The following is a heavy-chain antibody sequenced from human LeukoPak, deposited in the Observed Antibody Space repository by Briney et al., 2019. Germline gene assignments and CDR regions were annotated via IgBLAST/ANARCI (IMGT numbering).Heavy chain of an antibody. J-gene: IGHJ5*02. CDR3: ARRSGYSYEGPINWFDP. D-gene: IGHD5-18*01. CDR1: GGSISSSSYY. V-gene: IGHV4-39*01. CDR2: IYYSGST. Sequence: SETLSLTCTVSGGSISSSSYYWGWIRQPPGKGLEWIGSIYYSGSTYYNPSLKSRVTISVDTSKNQFSLKLSSVTAAGTAVYYCARRSGYSYEGPINWFDPWGQGTLVTVSS.